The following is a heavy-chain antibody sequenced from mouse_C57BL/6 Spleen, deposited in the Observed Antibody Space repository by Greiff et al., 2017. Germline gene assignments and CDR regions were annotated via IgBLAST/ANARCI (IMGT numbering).Heavy chain of an antibody. CDR3: ARRGELGRGGFAY. J-gene: IGHJ3*01. V-gene: IGHV1-63*01. CDR1: GYTFTNYW. Sequence: LQESGAELVRPGTSVKMSCKASGYTFTNYWIGWAKQRPGHGLEWIGDIYPGGGYTNYNEKFKGKATLTAHKSSRTAYMQFSSLTSEDSAIYYCARRGELGRGGFAYWGQGTLVTVSA. D-gene: IGHD4-1*01. CDR2: IYPGGGYT.